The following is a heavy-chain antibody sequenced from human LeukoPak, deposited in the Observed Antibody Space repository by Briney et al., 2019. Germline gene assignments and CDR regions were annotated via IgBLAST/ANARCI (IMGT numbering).Heavy chain of an antibody. CDR3: ASSFYYYDSSGYYHDAFDI. CDR2: IIPIFGTA. Sequence: GASVKVSCKASGGTFSSYAISWVRQAPGQGLEWMGGIIPIFGTANYAQKFQGRVTITTDESTSTAYMELSSLRSGDTAVYYCASSFYYYDSSGYYHDAFDIWGQGTMVTVSS. J-gene: IGHJ3*02. D-gene: IGHD3-22*01. CDR1: GGTFSSYA. V-gene: IGHV1-69*05.